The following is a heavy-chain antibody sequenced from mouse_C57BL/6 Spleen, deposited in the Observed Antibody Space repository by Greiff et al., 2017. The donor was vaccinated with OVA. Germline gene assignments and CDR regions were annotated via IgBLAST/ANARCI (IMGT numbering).Heavy chain of an antibody. CDR3: ARRRVNYFDY. Sequence: VQLQQPGAELVKPGASVKLSCKASGYTFTSYWMQWVKQRPGQGLEWIGEIDPSDSYTNYNQKFKGQATLTVDTSSSTAYMQVSSLTSEDSAGYYCARRRVNYFDYWGKGTTLTVSS. CDR2: IDPSDSYT. CDR1: GYTFTSYW. J-gene: IGHJ2*01. V-gene: IGHV1-50*01.